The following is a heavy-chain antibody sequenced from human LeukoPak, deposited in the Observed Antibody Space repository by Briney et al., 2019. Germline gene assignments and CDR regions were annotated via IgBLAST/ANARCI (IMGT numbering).Heavy chain of an antibody. D-gene: IGHD6-13*01. V-gene: IGHV3-30*03. CDR3: ARSLFSSSQHFDY. Sequence: GESLKISCVASGFTFSNYGMHWARQAPGRGLEWVAVISYNGSNKYYGDSVKGRFTISRDDSRNTLYLQMNSLRADDTAVYYCARSLFSSSQHFDYWGQGTLVTVSS. CDR1: GFTFSNYG. J-gene: IGHJ4*02. CDR2: ISYNGSNK.